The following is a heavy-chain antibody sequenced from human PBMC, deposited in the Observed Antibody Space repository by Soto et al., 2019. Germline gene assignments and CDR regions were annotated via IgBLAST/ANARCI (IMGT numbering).Heavy chain of an antibody. CDR1: GGSISDTSYY. V-gene: IGHV4-39*01. CDR2: INYSGSS. Sequence: QPQLRESGPGLVKPSETLSLTCSVSGGSISDTSYYWGWIRQPPGKGLEWIGTINYSGSSYYIPSLKSRITMSVDPSKNQFSLKLNSMTAADTAVYYCGRSKSWPGVVVGEWFDPWGQGTLVTVSS. CDR3: GRSKSWPGVVVGEWFDP. J-gene: IGHJ5*02. D-gene: IGHD2-15*01.